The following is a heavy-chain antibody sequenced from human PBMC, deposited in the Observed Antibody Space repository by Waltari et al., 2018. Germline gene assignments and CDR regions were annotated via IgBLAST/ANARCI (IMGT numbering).Heavy chain of an antibody. D-gene: IGHD2-21*02. J-gene: IGHJ4*02. CDR3: AKIGVLTANFDY. Sequence: DVQLVDSGGGLVQPGGSLRLSCAASGITFSTYAMGWVRQAPGKGLEWVASIDNSGRNTVYADSVKGRFTISRDNAKHTLLLQMSSLRAEDTAVYYCAKIGVLTANFDYWGQGALVTVSS. CDR2: IDNSGRNT. CDR1: GITFSTYA. V-gene: IGHV3-23*04.